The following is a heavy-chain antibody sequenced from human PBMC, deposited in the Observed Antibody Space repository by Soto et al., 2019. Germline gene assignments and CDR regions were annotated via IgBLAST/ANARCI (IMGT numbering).Heavy chain of an antibody. V-gene: IGHV1-18*01. CDR1: GYTFTSYG. CDR3: ARAKVLITPNWFDP. CDR2: ISTYNGNT. J-gene: IGHJ5*02. Sequence: QVQLVQSGGEVKKPGASVKVSCKASGYTFTSYGITWVRQAPGQGLEYLGWISTYNGNTDFAQKVQNRVTLTTDTSTSTAYIELRSLRPDDTAVYYCARAKVLITPNWFDPWGQGTLVTVSS. D-gene: IGHD3-16*01.